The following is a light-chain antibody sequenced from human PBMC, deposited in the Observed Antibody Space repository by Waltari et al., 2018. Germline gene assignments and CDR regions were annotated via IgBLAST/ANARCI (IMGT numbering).Light chain of an antibody. J-gene: IGKJ2*01. CDR1: QKVFYNSNDKNY. CDR2: CAS. Sequence: DIVLTQSPDSLAVSLGERATINCKSSQKVFYNSNDKNYLVWYQQKSGQPPKLLIYCASTRESGVHDRFSGRGSGTEFTLTISNLQAEDVAVYYWQQIFTTPPTFGQGTKLEIK. CDR3: QQIFTTPPT. V-gene: IGKV4-1*01.